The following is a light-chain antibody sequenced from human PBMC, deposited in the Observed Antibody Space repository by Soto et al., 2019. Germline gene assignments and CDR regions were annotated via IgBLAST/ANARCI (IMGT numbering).Light chain of an antibody. V-gene: IGLV2-11*01. Sequence: QSALTQPHSVSGARGQSVTSSCTGTNSDVGRYNSVSWYQQLPGKAPKIIISAVRQRPSGVPDRFSGSKSGNTASLTISGLHADDEADYFCFSYTANDHWVFGGGTKVTVL. CDR1: NSDVGRYNS. CDR3: FSYTANDHWV. J-gene: IGLJ3*02. CDR2: AVR.